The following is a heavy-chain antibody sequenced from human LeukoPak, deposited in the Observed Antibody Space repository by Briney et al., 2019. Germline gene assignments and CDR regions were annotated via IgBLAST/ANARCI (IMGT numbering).Heavy chain of an antibody. CDR1: GYTFTSYA. CDR2: INAGNGNT. CDR3: ARTLGSSWVGGQAY. D-gene: IGHD6-13*01. Sequence: ASVKVSCKASGYTFTSYAMHWVRQAPGQRLEWMGWINAGNGNTKYSQKFQGRVTITRDTSASTAYMELSSLRSEDTVVYYCARTLGSSWVGGQAYWGQGTLVTVSS. J-gene: IGHJ4*02. V-gene: IGHV1-3*01.